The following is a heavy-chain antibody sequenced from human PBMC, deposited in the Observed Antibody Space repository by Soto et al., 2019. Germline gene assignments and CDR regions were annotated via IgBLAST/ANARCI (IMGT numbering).Heavy chain of an antibody. D-gene: IGHD6-13*01. Sequence: PSETLSLTCTVSGGSISSGGYYWSWIRQHPGKGLEWIGYIFYSGSTFYNPSLKSRVTITVDTSKNQFSLKLSSVTAADTAVYYCAREAIGQHTPVAHLDYWGQGTLVTVSS. CDR1: GGSISSGGYY. J-gene: IGHJ4*02. V-gene: IGHV4-30-4*08. CDR3: AREAIGQHTPVAHLDY. CDR2: IFYSGST.